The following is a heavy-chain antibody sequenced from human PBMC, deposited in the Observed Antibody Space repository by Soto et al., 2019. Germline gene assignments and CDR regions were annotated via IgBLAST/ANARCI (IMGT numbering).Heavy chain of an antibody. CDR1: GYSFTSYW. CDR2: IYPGDSDT. V-gene: IGHV5-51*01. D-gene: IGHD6-6*01. CDR3: ARDNLCSSSSPYGMDV. J-gene: IGHJ6*02. Sequence: ESLKISCKGSGYSFTSYWIGWVRQMPGKGLEWMGIIYPGDSDTRYSPSFQGHVTISADKSISTAYLQWSSLKASDTAMYYCARDNLCSSSSPYGMDVWGQGTTVTVSS.